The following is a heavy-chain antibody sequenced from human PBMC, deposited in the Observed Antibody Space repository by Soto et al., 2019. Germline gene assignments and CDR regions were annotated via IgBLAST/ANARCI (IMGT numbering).Heavy chain of an antibody. V-gene: IGHV3-73*01. J-gene: IGHJ4*02. Sequence: EVQLVESGGGLVQPGRPLKLSCAAPGFTFCACAIDWFHQSSGKGPEWVGRLKSKANSYAPAYDASAKGRFTISRDDSKNTAYLQMNSLKTEDTAVYYCVWFGELLSNDYWGQGTLVTVSS. CDR2: LKSKANSYAP. CDR1: GFTFCACA. CDR3: VWFGELLSNDY. D-gene: IGHD3-10*01.